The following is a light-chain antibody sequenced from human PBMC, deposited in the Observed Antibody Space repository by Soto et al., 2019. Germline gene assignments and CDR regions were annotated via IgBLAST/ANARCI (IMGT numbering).Light chain of an antibody. J-gene: IGKJ1*01. CDR2: AAS. CDR3: QQYYSYPPT. Sequence: AIRMTQSPSSFSASTGDRVTITCRASQGISSSLAWYQQKPGKAPKLLIYAASTLQSGVPSRFSGSGSGTDFTLTISCLQSEDFATYYCQQYYSYPPTSGQGTKAEIK. V-gene: IGKV1-8*01. CDR1: QGISSS.